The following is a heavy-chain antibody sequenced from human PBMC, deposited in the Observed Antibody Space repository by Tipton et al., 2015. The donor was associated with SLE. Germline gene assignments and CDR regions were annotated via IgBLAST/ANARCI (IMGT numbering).Heavy chain of an antibody. D-gene: IGHD3-10*01. V-gene: IGHV1-69*18. CDR1: GYTFTSYG. J-gene: IGHJ4*02. Sequence: QVQLVQSGAEVKKPGASVKVSCKASGYTFTSYGISWVRQAPGQGLEWMGRIIPIFGTANYAQKFQGRVTITADESTSTAYMELSSLRSEDTAVYYCARDSNYFGSGSLNWGQGTLVTVSS. CDR3: ARDSNYFGSGSLN. CDR2: IIPIFGTA.